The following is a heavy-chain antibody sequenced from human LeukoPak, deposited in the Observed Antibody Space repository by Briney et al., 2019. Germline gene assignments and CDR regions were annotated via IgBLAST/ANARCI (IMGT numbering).Heavy chain of an antibody. CDR2: INPSGGST. Sequence: ASVKVSCKASGYTFTSYYMHWVRQAPGQGLEWMGIINPSGGSTSYAQKFQGRVTMTRDMSTSTVYMELSSLRSEDTAVYYCARDLTSGSYFADAFDIWGQGTMVTVSS. J-gene: IGHJ3*02. CDR1: GYTFTSYY. V-gene: IGHV1-46*01. D-gene: IGHD3-10*01. CDR3: ARDLTSGSYFADAFDI.